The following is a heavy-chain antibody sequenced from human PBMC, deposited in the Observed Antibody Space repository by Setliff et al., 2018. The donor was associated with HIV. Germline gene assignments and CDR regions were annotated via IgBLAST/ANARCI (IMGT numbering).Heavy chain of an antibody. CDR2: ISSRSSTI. D-gene: IGHD3-10*01. V-gene: IGHV3-48*01. J-gene: IGHJ4*02. CDR1: GFTFTMYS. CDR3: ARGGFLGSVSPPPGHDF. Sequence: GGSLRLSCAASGFTFTMYSMNWVRQVPGKGLEWVSHISSRSSTIYYADSARGRFTISRDDGKNSLYLQMKGLRAEDTAVYYCARGGFLGSVSPPPGHDFWGRETLVTVSS.